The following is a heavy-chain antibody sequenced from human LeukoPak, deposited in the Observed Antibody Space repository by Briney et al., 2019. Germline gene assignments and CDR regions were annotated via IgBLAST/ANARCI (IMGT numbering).Heavy chain of an antibody. V-gene: IGHV1-18*01. CDR2: ISPHSHTT. CDR1: GYTFNTYV. Sequence: ASVKVSCEASGYTFNTYVISWVRPAPGRGLEWVGWISPHSHTTHYAEKVQGRVTMTTDTSTTTVYMELRSLRSDDTAVYFCARVESMCYWGQGTPVTVSS. D-gene: IGHD2-8*01. CDR3: ARVESMCY. J-gene: IGHJ4*02.